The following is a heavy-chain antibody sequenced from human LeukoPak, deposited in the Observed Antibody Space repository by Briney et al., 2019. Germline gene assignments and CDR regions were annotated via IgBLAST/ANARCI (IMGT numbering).Heavy chain of an antibody. CDR3: ARDLDYYGSGNDY. J-gene: IGHJ4*02. V-gene: IGHV3-48*02. D-gene: IGHD3-10*01. CDR1: GFTFSRYS. Sequence: PGGPLRLSCAASGFTFSRYSMNWVRQAPGKGLEWVSYISNRISTIYYADSVKGRFTISRDNAKNSLYLQMNSLRDEDTAVYYCARDLDYYGSGNDYWGQGTLVTVSS. CDR2: ISNRISTI.